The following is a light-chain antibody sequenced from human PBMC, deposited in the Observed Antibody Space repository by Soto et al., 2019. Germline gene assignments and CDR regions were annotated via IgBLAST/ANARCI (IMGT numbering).Light chain of an antibody. Sequence: DIQMTQSPSTLSASVGDRVTITCRASQSISSWLAWYQQKPGKAPKLLIYDASSLESGVPSRFSGGGSGTEFTLTISSLQPDDFATYYCHQYNSYSWTFGQGTTVEIK. J-gene: IGKJ1*01. V-gene: IGKV1-5*01. CDR1: QSISSW. CDR3: HQYNSYSWT. CDR2: DAS.